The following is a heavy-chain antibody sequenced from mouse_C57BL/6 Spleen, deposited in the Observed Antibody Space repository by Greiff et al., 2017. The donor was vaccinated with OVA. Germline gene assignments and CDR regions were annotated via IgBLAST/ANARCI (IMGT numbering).Heavy chain of an antibody. J-gene: IGHJ2*01. V-gene: IGHV3-6*01. Sequence: EVKLQESGPGLVKPSQSLSLTCSVTGYSITSGYYWNWIRQFPGNKLEWMGYISYDGSNNYNPSLKNRISITRDTSKNQFFLKLNSVTTEDTATYYCARDQGYYWGQGTTLTVSS. CDR2: ISYDGSN. D-gene: IGHD3-2*02. CDR1: GYSITSGYY. CDR3: ARDQGYY.